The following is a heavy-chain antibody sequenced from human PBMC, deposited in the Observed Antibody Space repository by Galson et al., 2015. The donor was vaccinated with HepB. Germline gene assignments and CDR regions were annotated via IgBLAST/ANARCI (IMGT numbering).Heavy chain of an antibody. V-gene: IGHV1-2*04. CDR2: INPNSGGT. CDR3: ARGPSSVSNYDSSGYYYDY. J-gene: IGHJ4*02. Sequence: SVKVSCKASGYTFTGYYMHWVRQAPGQGLERMGWINPNSGGTNYAQKFQGWVTMTRDTSISTAYMELSRLRSDDTAVYYCARGPSSVSNYDSSGYYYDYWGQGTLVTVSS. CDR1: GYTFTGYY. D-gene: IGHD3-22*01.